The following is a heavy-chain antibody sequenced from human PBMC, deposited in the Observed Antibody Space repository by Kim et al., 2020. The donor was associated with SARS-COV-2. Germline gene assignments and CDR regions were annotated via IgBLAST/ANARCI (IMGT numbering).Heavy chain of an antibody. CDR3: AKIVSTVVNGGQNFDY. D-gene: IGHD4-17*01. J-gene: IGHJ4*02. CDR2: ISYDGSNK. V-gene: IGHV3-30*18. Sequence: GGSLRLSCAASGFTFSSYGMHWVRQAPGKGLEWVAVISYDGSNKYYADSVKGRFTISRDNSKNTLYLQMNSLRAEDTAVYYCAKIVSTVVNGGQNFDYWGQGTLVTVSS. CDR1: GFTFSSYG.